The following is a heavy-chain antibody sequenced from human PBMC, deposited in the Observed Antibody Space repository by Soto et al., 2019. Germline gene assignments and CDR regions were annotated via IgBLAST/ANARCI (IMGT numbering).Heavy chain of an antibody. Sequence: EVQLVESGGGLVQPGGSLRLSCAASGFTFSNYWMHWVRQAPGKGLVWISRINTDGSTTSYADSVKGRFTISRDNAKNTLFLQMNSLRAEDTAVYYCARDLTTLATPGDDFDYWGQGTLVTVSS. CDR3: ARDLTTLATPGDDFDY. CDR1: GFTFSNYW. V-gene: IGHV3-74*01. CDR2: INTDGSTT. D-gene: IGHD4-4*01. J-gene: IGHJ4*02.